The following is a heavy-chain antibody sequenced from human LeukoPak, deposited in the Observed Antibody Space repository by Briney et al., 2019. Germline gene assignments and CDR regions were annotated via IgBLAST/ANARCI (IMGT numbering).Heavy chain of an antibody. J-gene: IGHJ4*02. CDR3: ARVSSGYSSREFDY. D-gene: IGHD6-13*01. CDR1: DDSITSYY. V-gene: IGHV4-59*01. Sequence: SETLSLTCTVSDDSITSYYGSWIRQPPGKGLEWIAFMFHNGNTNYNPSLRSRVVMSVDISKNQISLKLSSVTAADTAVYYCARVSSGYSSREFDYWGQGTLVTVSS. CDR2: MFHNGNT.